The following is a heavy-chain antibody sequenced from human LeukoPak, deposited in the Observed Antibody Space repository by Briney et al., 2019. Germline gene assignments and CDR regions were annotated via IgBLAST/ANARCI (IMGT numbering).Heavy chain of an antibody. J-gene: IGHJ4*02. D-gene: IGHD1-1*01. Sequence: PGGSLRLSCAASGFTVSSNYMSWVRQAPGKGLEWVSVIYSGGSTYYADSVKGRFTISRDNSKNTLYLQMNSLRAEDTAVYYCARDSDAARGTYFDYWGQGTLVTVPS. CDR1: GFTVSSNY. CDR2: IYSGGST. V-gene: IGHV3-66*01. CDR3: ARDSDAARGTYFDY.